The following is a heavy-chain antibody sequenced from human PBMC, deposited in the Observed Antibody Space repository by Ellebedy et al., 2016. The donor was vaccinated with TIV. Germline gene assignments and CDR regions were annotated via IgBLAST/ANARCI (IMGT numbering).Heavy chain of an antibody. CDR3: ARGARGDAFDI. CDR2: INSDGSST. J-gene: IGHJ3*02. Sequence: PGGSLRLSCAASGFTFSNYWMHWVRQAPGKGLVWVSRINSDGSSTSYADSLKGRFTISRDNAKNTLYLQMNILRAEDTAVYYCARGARGDAFDIWGQGTMVTVSS. D-gene: IGHD6-6*01. V-gene: IGHV3-74*01. CDR1: GFTFSNYW.